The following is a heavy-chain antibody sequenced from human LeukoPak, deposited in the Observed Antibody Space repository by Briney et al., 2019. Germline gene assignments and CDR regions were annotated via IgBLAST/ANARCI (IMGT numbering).Heavy chain of an antibody. V-gene: IGHV4-59*02. D-gene: IGHD3-22*01. Sequence: PSETLSLTCTVSGGSVSSYYWSWIRQPPGKGLEWIGYIYYSGSTNYNPSLESRVTISVDTSKNQFSLKLSSVTAADTAVYYCARGPPYSHYYDSSGYFSLFDYWGQGTLVTVSS. CDR3: ARGPPYSHYYDSSGYFSLFDY. CDR1: GGSVSSYY. J-gene: IGHJ4*02. CDR2: IYYSGST.